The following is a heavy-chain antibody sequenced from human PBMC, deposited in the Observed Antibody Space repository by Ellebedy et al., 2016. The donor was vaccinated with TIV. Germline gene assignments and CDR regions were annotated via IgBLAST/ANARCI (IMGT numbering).Heavy chain of an antibody. V-gene: IGHV3-7*01. CDR1: RFTFSNYW. Sequence: GESLKISCAASRFTFSNYWMTWFRQAPGKGLEWVANIKQDGSKKYHVDSVRGRFTISRDNARNSLYLQMNSLRAEDTAVYYCVRERHIVVVTAILDYWGQGTLVTVSS. CDR3: VRERHIVVVTAILDY. CDR2: IKQDGSKK. J-gene: IGHJ4*02. D-gene: IGHD2-21*02.